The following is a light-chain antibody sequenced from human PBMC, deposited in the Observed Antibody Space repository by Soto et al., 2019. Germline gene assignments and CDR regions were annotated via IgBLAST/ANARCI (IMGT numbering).Light chain of an antibody. CDR3: QQYNNGLWT. Sequence: EIVMTQSPATLSVSPGERATLSCRASQSVNSNLVWYQQKPGHAPRLLIYGASTRATGIPGSFSGSGYGTEFPLTIKRLQSEDFAVDYCQQYNNGLWTFCQGTNVEIK. CDR2: GAS. J-gene: IGKJ1*01. V-gene: IGKV3-15*01. CDR1: QSVNSN.